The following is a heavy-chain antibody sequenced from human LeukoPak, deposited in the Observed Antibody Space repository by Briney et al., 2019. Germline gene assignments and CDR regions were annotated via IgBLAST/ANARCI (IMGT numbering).Heavy chain of an antibody. D-gene: IGHD3-10*02. V-gene: IGHV3-23*01. CDR2: ISGSGGST. J-gene: IGHJ6*04. Sequence: PGGSLRLSCAASGFTFSSYGMSWVRQAPGKGLEWVSAISGSGGSTYYADSVKGRFAISRDNAKNSLYLQMNSLRAEDTAVYYCAELGITMIGGVWGKGTTVTISS. CDR1: GFTFSSYG. CDR3: AELGITMIGGV.